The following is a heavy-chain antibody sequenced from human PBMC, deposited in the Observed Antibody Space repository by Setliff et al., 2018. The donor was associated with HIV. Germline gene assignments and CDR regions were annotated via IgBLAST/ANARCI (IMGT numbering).Heavy chain of an antibody. D-gene: IGHD3-9*01. CDR1: GFTFSSYS. V-gene: IGHV3-21*06. CDR2: ISSSGAHI. CDR3: ARGARLQYFDWPSYALDV. Sequence: GGSLRLSCAASGFTFSSYSMNWVRQAPGKGLEWVASISSSGAHIFSADSLKGRFSISRDNGRNSLYLQMNSLRAEDTAVYYCARGARLQYFDWPSYALDVWGQGATVTVSS. J-gene: IGHJ6*02.